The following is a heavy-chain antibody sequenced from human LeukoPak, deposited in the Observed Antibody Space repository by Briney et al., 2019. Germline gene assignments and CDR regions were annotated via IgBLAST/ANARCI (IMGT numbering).Heavy chain of an antibody. Sequence: ASVKVSCKASGGTFSSYAISWVRQAPGQGLEWMGGIIPTFGTANYAQKFQGRVTITADESTSTAYMELSSLRSEDTAVYYCARGRLWFGELLMGCYYMDVWGKGTTVTISS. D-gene: IGHD3-10*01. CDR1: GGTFSSYA. CDR3: ARGRLWFGELLMGCYYMDV. CDR2: IIPTFGTA. V-gene: IGHV1-69*13. J-gene: IGHJ6*03.